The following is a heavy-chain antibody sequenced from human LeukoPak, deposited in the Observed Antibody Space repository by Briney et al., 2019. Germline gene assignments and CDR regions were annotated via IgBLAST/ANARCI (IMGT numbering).Heavy chain of an antibody. Sequence: PGGSLRLSCAASGFTFSMYWMHWLRQAPGKGLVWVSRISTDGSTTTYADSVKGRFTISRDNGKNTLYLQMNSLIAEDTAVYYCASYLTSIPSGMDVWGQGTTVTVSS. CDR3: ASYLTSIPSGMDV. CDR2: ISTDGSTT. V-gene: IGHV3-74*01. CDR1: GFTFSMYW. D-gene: IGHD2/OR15-2a*01. J-gene: IGHJ6*02.